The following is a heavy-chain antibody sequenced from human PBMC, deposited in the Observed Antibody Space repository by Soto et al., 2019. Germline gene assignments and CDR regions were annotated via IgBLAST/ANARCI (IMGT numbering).Heavy chain of an antibody. V-gene: IGHV3-30*18. J-gene: IGHJ4*02. CDR1: GFTFSSYG. D-gene: IGHD2-21*01. Sequence: QVQLVESGGGVVQPGRSLRLSCAASGFTFSSYGMHWVRQAPGKGLEWVAVISYDGSNKYYADSVKGRFTISRDNSKNTLYLQMNNLRAEDTAVYYCAKEYCGGDCYSIDYWGQGTLVTVSS. CDR3: AKEYCGGDCYSIDY. CDR2: ISYDGSNK.